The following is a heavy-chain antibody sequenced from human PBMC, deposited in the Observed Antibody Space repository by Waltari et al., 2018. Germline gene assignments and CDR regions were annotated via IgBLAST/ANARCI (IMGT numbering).Heavy chain of an antibody. CDR2: IYTSGST. CDR1: GGSISSGIYY. CDR3: ARAPIPHWVFDY. J-gene: IGHJ4*02. D-gene: IGHD3-16*01. V-gene: IGHV4-61*02. Sequence: QVQLQESGPGLVKPSQTLSLTCTVSGGSISSGIYYWSWIRQPAGKGLEWIGRIYTSGSTNYNPSLKSRVTISVDTSKNQFSLKLSSVTAADTAVYYCARAPIPHWVFDYWGQGTLVTVSS.